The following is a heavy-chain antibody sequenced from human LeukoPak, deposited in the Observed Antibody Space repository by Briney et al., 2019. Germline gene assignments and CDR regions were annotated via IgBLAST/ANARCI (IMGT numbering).Heavy chain of an antibody. CDR2: IGGSGGNT. V-gene: IGHV3-23*01. CDR1: GFTFSGYA. D-gene: IGHD6-19*01. J-gene: IGHJ4*02. Sequence: GGSLRLSCAASGFTFSGYAMSWVRQAPGKGLEWVSVIGGSGGNTNYADSVKGRFTISRDNSKNTLYLQMNSLRAEDTAVYYCARERYSRGWYFDYWGQGTLVTVSS. CDR3: ARERYSRGWYFDY.